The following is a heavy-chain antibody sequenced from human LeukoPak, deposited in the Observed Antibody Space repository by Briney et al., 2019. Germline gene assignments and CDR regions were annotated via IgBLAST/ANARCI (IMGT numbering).Heavy chain of an antibody. CDR2: ISSSSSYI. CDR3: ARDGSYDFWSGYYWATNYYYYGMDV. Sequence: GGSLRLSCAASGFTFSSYSMNWVRQAPGKGLEWVSSISSSSSYIYYADSVKGRFTISRDNAKDSLYLQMNSLRAEDTAVYYCARDGSYDFWSGYYWATNYYYYGMDVWGQGTTVTVSS. V-gene: IGHV3-21*01. D-gene: IGHD3-3*01. CDR1: GFTFSSYS. J-gene: IGHJ6*02.